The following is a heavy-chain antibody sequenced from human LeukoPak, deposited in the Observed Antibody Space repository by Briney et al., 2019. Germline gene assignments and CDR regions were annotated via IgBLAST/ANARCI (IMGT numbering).Heavy chain of an antibody. V-gene: IGHV3-74*03. J-gene: IGHJ4*02. CDR2: INSDGSST. CDR1: GFTFSNYW. Sequence: GGSLRLSCAASGFTFSNYWMHWVRQAPGKGLVGVSRINSDGSSTTYADSVKGRFTISRDNAKNTLYLQMNSLRAEDTAVYYCGRGFVLVPAAIPDYWGQGTLVTVSS. CDR3: GRGFVLVPAAIPDY. D-gene: IGHD2-2*01.